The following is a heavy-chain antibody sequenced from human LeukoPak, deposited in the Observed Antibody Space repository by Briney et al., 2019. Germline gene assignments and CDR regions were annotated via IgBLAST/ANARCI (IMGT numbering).Heavy chain of an antibody. CDR2: INSAGNTT. J-gene: IGHJ4*02. V-gene: IGHV3-74*01. D-gene: IGHD2-2*01. Sequence: QPGGSLRLSCAASGFTFSGYWMHWVRQAPGKGLVWVSRINSAGNTTNYADSVKGRFTISRDNAKNTLYLQMNSLRAEDTAVYYCWVPATAGEGDYWGQGTLVTVSS. CDR1: GFTFSGYW. CDR3: WVPATAGEGDY.